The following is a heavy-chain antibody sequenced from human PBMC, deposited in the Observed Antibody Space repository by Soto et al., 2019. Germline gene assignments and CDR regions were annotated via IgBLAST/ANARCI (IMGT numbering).Heavy chain of an antibody. CDR1: GFSLSTSGMC. D-gene: IGHD3-3*01. V-gene: IGHV2-70*01. Sequence: GSGPTLVNPTQTLTLTCAFSGFSLSTSGMCVSWIRQPPGKALEWPALIDWDDDKYYSTSLKTRLTISKDTSKNQVVLTMTNMDPVDTATYYCARMTYYDFWSGYCTNGGGRGWFDPWGQGTLVTVSS. CDR2: IDWDDDK. CDR3: ARMTYYDFWSGYCTNGGGRGWFDP. J-gene: IGHJ5*02.